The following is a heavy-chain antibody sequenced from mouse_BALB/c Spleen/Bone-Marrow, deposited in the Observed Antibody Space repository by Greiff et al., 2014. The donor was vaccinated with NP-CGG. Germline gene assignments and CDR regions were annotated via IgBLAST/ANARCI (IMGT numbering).Heavy chain of an antibody. CDR1: GFNIKDTY. CDR3: AVYDVYHFDY. Sequence: VQFQQSGAELVKPGASVMLSCTASGFNIKDTYIHWVKQRPERGLEWIGGIDPSNGNSKYDPKFQGKATITADTSSNTAYLQLSSLTSEDTAVDYCAVYDVYHFDYWGQGTTLTVSS. J-gene: IGHJ2*01. CDR2: IDPSNGNS. D-gene: IGHD2-3*01. V-gene: IGHV14-3*02.